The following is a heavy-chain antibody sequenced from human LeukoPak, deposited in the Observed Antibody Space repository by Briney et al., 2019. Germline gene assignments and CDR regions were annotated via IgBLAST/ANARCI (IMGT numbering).Heavy chain of an antibody. Sequence: GGSLRLSCAASGFTFSSFNINWVRQAPGKGLEWISYISSSSGTTIYYADSVKGRFTFSRDNAKNSLYLQMNSLRAEDTAVYYCARGRIWGISAAGSNFDFWGQGTLVTVSS. CDR2: ISSSSGTTI. D-gene: IGHD6-13*01. CDR3: ARGRIWGISAAGSNFDF. V-gene: IGHV3-48*01. CDR1: GFTFSSFN. J-gene: IGHJ4*02.